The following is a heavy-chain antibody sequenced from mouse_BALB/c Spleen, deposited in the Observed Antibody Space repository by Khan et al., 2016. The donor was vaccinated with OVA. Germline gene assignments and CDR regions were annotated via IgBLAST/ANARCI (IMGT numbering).Heavy chain of an antibody. CDR1: GYTFTDFA. D-gene: IGHD2-1*01. CDR2: ISTFYGDA. J-gene: IGHJ3*01. V-gene: IGHV1S137*01. Sequence: QVQLQQSGAELVRPGVSVKISCKGSGYTFTDFAMHWVKQSHAKSLEWIGVISTFYGDATYNQMFKDKATMTVDKSSSTAYMELVRLTSEDSAILCCERGRCNSRFAYWGQGTLVTVSA. CDR3: ERGRCNSRFAY.